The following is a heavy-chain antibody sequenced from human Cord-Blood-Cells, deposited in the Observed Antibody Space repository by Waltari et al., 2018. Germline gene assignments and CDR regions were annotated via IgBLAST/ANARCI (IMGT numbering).Heavy chain of an antibody. CDR1: GYTFPGYY. CDR3: ARGGEYQWELLDY. V-gene: IGHV1-2*04. Sequence: QVQLVQSGAEVKKPGASVKVSCKASGYTFPGYYLHWVRPAPGQGLEWMGWNNPNSGGTNYAQKFQGWVTMTRDTSISTAYMELSRLRSDDTAVYYCARGGEYQWELLDYWGQGTLVTVSS. CDR2: NNPNSGGT. D-gene: IGHD1-26*01. J-gene: IGHJ4*02.